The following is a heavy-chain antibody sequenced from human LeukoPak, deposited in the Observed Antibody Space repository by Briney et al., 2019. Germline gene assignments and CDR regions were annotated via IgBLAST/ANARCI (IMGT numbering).Heavy chain of an antibody. CDR2: ISNSSSYI. Sequence: GESLKISCVASGFTFNSYNMNWVRQAPGKGLEWVSSISNSSSYIYYADSVKGRFTISRDNAKNSLYLQMNSLRAEDTAVYYCARRGQYCSSTSCYAPDFWGQGTLVTVSS. CDR1: GFTFNSYN. D-gene: IGHD2-2*01. J-gene: IGHJ4*02. V-gene: IGHV3-21*01. CDR3: ARRGQYCSSTSCYAPDF.